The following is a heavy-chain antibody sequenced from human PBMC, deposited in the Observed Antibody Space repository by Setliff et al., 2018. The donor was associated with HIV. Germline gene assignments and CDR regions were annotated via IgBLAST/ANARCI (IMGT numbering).Heavy chain of an antibody. CDR3: ARAPRSPLMWRDNLLSSSSFFLDV. V-gene: IGHV5-51*01. Sequence: GASLKISCEASGYIFNDYWIGWVRKMPGKGLEWTGIIYPGDSDTRYSQSFQGQVTFSPDKSISAGYLQWDSLKASDSAINYCARAPRSPLMWRDNLLSSSSFFLDVWGKGTTVTVSS. D-gene: IGHD2-21*01. CDR2: IYPGDSDT. CDR1: GYIFNDYW. J-gene: IGHJ6*04.